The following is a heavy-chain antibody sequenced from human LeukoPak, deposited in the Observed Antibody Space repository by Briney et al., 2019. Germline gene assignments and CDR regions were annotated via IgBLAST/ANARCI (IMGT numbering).Heavy chain of an antibody. CDR2: INDSGTT. J-gene: IGHJ4*02. D-gene: IGHD3-10*01. Sequence: SETLSLTCAVYAGSFSGYYWSWISQPPGKGLEWIGGINDSGTTNYNPSLKRQVTISVDTSKNQFTPKLSSVTAAYPAVNYCARGRHRGSGSYFAKFDYSGQGTLVTVSS. CDR3: ARGRHRGSGSYFAKFDY. V-gene: IGHV4-34*01. CDR1: AGSFSGYY.